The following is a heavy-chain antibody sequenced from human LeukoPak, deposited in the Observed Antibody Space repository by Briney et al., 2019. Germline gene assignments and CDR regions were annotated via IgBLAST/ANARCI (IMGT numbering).Heavy chain of an antibody. Sequence: PSETLSLTCSVSGYSFTSGHYWGWIRQPPGKGLEWIANIYHTGSAHYNPSLKSRVTISVDTSKNQFSLRLSSVTAADTAVYYCARYCTSTTCILRGFDYWGQGTLVTVSS. D-gene: IGHD2-2*01. V-gene: IGHV4-38-2*01. CDR3: ARYCTSTTCILRGFDY. CDR2: IYHTGSA. J-gene: IGHJ4*02. CDR1: GYSFTSGHY.